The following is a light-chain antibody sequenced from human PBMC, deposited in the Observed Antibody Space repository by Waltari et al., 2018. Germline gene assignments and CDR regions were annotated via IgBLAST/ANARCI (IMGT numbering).Light chain of an antibody. V-gene: IGKV1-5*03. J-gene: IGKJ1*01. Sequence: DIQMTQSPSTLSASVGDRVTITCRASQTISNWWAWCQQKPGKPPKLLIYKASGLESGVPSRFSGSGSGTDFTLTISSLQPEDVGTYYCLQYNSYSWTFGHGTKVEI. CDR1: QTISNW. CDR3: LQYNSYSWT. CDR2: KAS.